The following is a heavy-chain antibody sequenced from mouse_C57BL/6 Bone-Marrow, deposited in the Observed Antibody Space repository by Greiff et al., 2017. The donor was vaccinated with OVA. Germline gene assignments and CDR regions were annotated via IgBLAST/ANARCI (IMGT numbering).Heavy chain of an antibody. CDR1: GYTFTSYW. CDR3: ARGLLLRYYYAMDY. CDR2: IDPSDSYT. V-gene: IGHV1-59*01. D-gene: IGHD1-1*01. J-gene: IGHJ4*01. Sequence: VQLQQPGAELVRPGTSVKLSCKASGYTFTSYWMHWVKQRPGQGLEWIGVIDPSDSYTNYNQKFKGKATLTVDTSSSTAYMQLSSLTSEDSAVDYCARGLLLRYYYAMDYWGQGTSVTVSS.